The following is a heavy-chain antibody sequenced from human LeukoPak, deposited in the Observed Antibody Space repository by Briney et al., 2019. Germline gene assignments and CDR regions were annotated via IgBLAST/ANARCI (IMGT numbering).Heavy chain of an antibody. CDR2: IYYSGST. V-gene: IGHV4-39*07. J-gene: IGHJ3*02. D-gene: IGHD2-2*02. CDR3: AREYTDHDAFDI. Sequence: SETLSLTCTVSGGSISSSSYYWGWIRQPPGKGLEWIGSIYYSGSTYYNPSLKSRVTISVDTSKNQFSLKLSSVTAADTAVYYCAREYTDHDAFDIWGQGTMVTVSS. CDR1: GGSISSSSYY.